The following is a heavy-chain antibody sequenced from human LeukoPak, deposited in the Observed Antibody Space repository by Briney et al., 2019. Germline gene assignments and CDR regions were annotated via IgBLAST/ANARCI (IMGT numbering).Heavy chain of an antibody. Sequence: SSETLSLTCTVSGYSISSGYYWGWIRQPPGKGLEWIGSLYHSGSTYYNPSLESRVTISIDTSKNQFSLKLISVTAADTVMYYCARDHSISAATDYWGQGTLVTVSS. CDR3: ARDHSISAATDY. D-gene: IGHD6-13*01. CDR2: LYHSGST. CDR1: GYSISSGYY. V-gene: IGHV4-38-2*02. J-gene: IGHJ4*02.